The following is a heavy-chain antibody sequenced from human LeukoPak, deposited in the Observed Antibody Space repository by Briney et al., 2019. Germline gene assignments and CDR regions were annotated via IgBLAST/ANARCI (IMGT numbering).Heavy chain of an antibody. CDR1: GGSISSTSSY. D-gene: IGHD5-24*01. V-gene: IGHV4-39*01. Sequence: SGTLSLTCTVSGGSISSTSSYWGWIRQSPGEGLEWIGNIYYSGNTYYNPSLKSRVTISVDTSKNQFSLQLTSVTPEDTAVYYWARAISSNYYYDMDVWGQGTTVTVSS. J-gene: IGHJ6*02. CDR3: ARAISSNYYYDMDV. CDR2: IYYSGNT.